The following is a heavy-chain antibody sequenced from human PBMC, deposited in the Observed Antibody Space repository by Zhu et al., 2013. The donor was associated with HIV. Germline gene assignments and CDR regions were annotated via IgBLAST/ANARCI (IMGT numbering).Heavy chain of an antibody. D-gene: IGHD2-21*01. CDR3: ARGPRMDSCGGELRTRRAT. V-gene: IGHV1-18*01. J-gene: IGHJ4*02. CDR2: ISAYNGNT. Sequence: QVQLVQSGAEVKKPGASVKVSCKASGYTFTSYGISWVRLAPGQGLEWMGWISAYNGNTNYAQKLQGRVTMTTDTSTSTAYMELRSLRSDDTAVYYCARGPRMDSCGGELRTRRATWGQGTLVHRL. CDR1: GYTFTSYG.